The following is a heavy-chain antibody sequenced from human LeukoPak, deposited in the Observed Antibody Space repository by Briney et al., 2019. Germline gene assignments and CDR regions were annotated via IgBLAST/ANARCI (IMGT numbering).Heavy chain of an antibody. J-gene: IGHJ6*03. D-gene: IGHD3-10*01. CDR2: INPDSGGT. CDR1: GYTFTGNH. Sequence: GASVKVPCKDSGYTFTGNHMNWVRQPPGQGLEWMGWINPDSGGTDYAQRFQGRVNMTSDTAISTAYIELSRLRSDDTAMYCCARTFYYGSGRARYMDVWGKGTTVTVSS. CDR3: ARTFYYGSGRARYMDV. V-gene: IGHV1-2*02.